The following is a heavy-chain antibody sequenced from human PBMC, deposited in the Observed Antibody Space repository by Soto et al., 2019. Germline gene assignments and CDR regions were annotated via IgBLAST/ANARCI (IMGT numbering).Heavy chain of an antibody. V-gene: IGHV4-59*01. D-gene: IGHD2-8*01. CDR3: ARENIIMDAFDF. Sequence: PSETLSLTCTVSGSSIKNYYWTWIRQPPGKGLECIGYIYDTGSTSYNPTLKIRVTMSIDTSKSQFSLNLNSVTAADTAVYYCARENIIMDAFDFWGQGTMVTVSS. J-gene: IGHJ3*01. CDR2: IYDTGST. CDR1: GSSIKNYY.